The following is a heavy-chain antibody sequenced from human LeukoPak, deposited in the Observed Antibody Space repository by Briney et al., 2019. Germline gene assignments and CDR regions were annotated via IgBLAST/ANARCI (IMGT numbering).Heavy chain of an antibody. J-gene: IGHJ4*02. CDR1: GYTFTGYY. V-gene: IGHV1-2*04. CDR2: INPNSGGT. CDR3: AVGNYDFWSGQDY. D-gene: IGHD3-3*01. Sequence: ASVKVSCMASGYTFTGYYMHWVRQAPGQGLEWMGWINPNSGGTNYAQKFQGWVTMTRDTSISTAYMELSSLRSEDTAVYYCAVGNYDFWSGQDYWGQGTLVTVSS.